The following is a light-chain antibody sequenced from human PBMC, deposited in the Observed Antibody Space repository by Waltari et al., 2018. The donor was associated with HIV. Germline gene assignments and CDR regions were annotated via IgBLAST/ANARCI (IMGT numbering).Light chain of an antibody. CDR2: KNK. CDR3: ATWDDSLRGVV. V-gene: IGLV1-47*01. CDR1: SSNIGSNS. J-gene: IGLJ3*02. Sequence: QSVLTQPPSASGTPGQRVTISCSGSSSNIGSNSVSWYQQHPGTAPNPLYYKNKRGYAGCPTGVSGPKSGTSAPLASSGLRADDEADYYCATWDDSLRGVVFGGGTKVTVL.